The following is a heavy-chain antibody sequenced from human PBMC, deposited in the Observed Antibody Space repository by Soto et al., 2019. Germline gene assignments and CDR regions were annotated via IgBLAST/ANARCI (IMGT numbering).Heavy chain of an antibody. D-gene: IGHD2-15*01. Sequence: GGSLRLSCAAAGFTFSSYAMSWVRQAPGKGLEWVSAISGIGGSTYYADSVKGRFTISRDNSKNTLYLQMNSLRAEHTAVYYCAKGTVVVAATSGYYFDYWGQGTLVTVSS. CDR2: ISGIGGST. V-gene: IGHV3-23*01. J-gene: IGHJ4*02. CDR3: AKGTVVVAATSGYYFDY. CDR1: GFTFSSYA.